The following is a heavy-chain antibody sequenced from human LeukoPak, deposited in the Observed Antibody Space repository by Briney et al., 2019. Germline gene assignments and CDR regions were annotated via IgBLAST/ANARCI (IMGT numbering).Heavy chain of an antibody. D-gene: IGHD2-2*02. Sequence: GGSLRLSCAASGFTFSSYAMHWVRQAPGKGLEWVAVISYDGSNKYYADSVNGRFTISRDNSKNTLYLQMNRLRAKDTDVYYCARGVVPAAIRPSGYWGQGTLVTVSS. CDR3: ARGVVPAAIRPSGY. CDR2: ISYDGSNK. J-gene: IGHJ4*02. V-gene: IGHV3-30-3*01. CDR1: GFTFSSYA.